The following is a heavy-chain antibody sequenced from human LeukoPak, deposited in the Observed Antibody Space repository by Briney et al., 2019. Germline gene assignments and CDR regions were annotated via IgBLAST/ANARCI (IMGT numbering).Heavy chain of an antibody. Sequence: SETLSLTCTVSGVSISSYYWSWIRQTAGNRLEYIGRMYRGNNVNNNPSLRGRVSVSIDRYQNHFTLRLTSVTVADTAVYFCARMSDHQFQDWGQRILVTVSS. J-gene: IGHJ4*02. CDR3: ARMSDHQFQD. D-gene: IGHD1-14*01. CDR1: GVSISSYY. CDR2: MYRGNNV. V-gene: IGHV4-4*07.